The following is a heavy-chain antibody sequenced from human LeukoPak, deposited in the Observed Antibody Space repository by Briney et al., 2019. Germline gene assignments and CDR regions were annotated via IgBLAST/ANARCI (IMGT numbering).Heavy chain of an antibody. D-gene: IGHD4-17*01. CDR2: ISSSGSTI. CDR1: GFTVSSNY. J-gene: IGHJ4*02. CDR3: ARDRLRSRYFDH. Sequence: GSLRLSCAASGFTVSSNYMSWVRQAPGKGLEWVSYISSSGSTIYYADSVKGRFTISRDNAKNSLYLQMNSLRAEDTAVYYCARDRLRSRYFDHWGQGTLVTVSS. V-gene: IGHV3-11*01.